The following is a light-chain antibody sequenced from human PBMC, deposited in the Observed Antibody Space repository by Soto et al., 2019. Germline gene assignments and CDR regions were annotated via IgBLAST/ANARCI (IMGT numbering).Light chain of an antibody. CDR3: QQYNRYLT. Sequence: DIQMTQSPSTLSASVGDRVTITCRASQSISSWLAWYQQKPGKAPKLLIYDASSLESGVPSRFSGSGSGTEFTLTISSPQPEDFAIYYCQQYNRYLTFGQGTKVDIK. CDR2: DAS. V-gene: IGKV1-5*01. J-gene: IGKJ1*01. CDR1: QSISSW.